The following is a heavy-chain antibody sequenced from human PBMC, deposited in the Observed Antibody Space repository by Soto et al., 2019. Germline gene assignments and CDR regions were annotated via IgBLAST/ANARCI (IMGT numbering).Heavy chain of an antibody. D-gene: IGHD2-8*02. V-gene: IGHV3-30*03. Sequence: QVQLVESGGGVVQPGRSLRLSCAVSGFTVSTYGMHRVRQAPGKGLEWVAVISRDGGTKYYADSVKGRFTISGDNSRNTLFLEMNSLRGDDMAVYYCTGGVASGYWGQGTLVTVSS. J-gene: IGHJ4*02. CDR2: ISRDGGTK. CDR1: GFTVSTYG. CDR3: TGGVASGY.